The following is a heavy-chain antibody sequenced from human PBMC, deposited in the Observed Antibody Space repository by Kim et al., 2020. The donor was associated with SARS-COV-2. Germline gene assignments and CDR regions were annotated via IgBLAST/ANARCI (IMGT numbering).Heavy chain of an antibody. Sequence: ASVKVSCKASGYTFTSYGISWVRQAPGQGLEWMGWISAYNGNTNYAQKLQGRVTMTTDTSTSTAYMELRSLRSDDTAVYYCARWGGYFYYYYGMDVWGQGTTVTVSS. CDR3: ARWGGYFYYYYGMDV. D-gene: IGHD3-3*01. CDR1: GYTFTSYG. V-gene: IGHV1-18*01. CDR2: ISAYNGNT. J-gene: IGHJ6*02.